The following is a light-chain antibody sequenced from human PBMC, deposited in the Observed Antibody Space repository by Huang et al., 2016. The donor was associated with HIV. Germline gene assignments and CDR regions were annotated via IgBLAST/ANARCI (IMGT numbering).Light chain of an antibody. J-gene: IGKJ2*01. CDR2: GAS. CDR1: RSVGNN. CDR3: QQYNDWPPWYT. V-gene: IGKV3-15*01. Sequence: IVMTQSPATLSVSPGERVTLSCRASRSVGNNVAGYQQKVAQPPRLLIYGASTRATGIAGRFSGSGSGTDFTLTISSLQSEDFAVYYCQQYNDWPPWYTFGQGTKLEIK.